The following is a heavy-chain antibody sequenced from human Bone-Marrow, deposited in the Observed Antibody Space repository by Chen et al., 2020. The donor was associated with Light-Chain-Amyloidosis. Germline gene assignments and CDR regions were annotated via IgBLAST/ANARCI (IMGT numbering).Heavy chain of an antibody. Sequence: VQLQESGPGLVKPSETLSLTCSVSETSIDAAYWAWIRQPPGKGLEWIGYIFYSGSTTYNPSIKSRVTMSVDTSTNQFSLKLTSLTTADTAVYYCARVQTVTALNYWGQGTMVTVSS. CDR1: ETSIDAAY. CDR2: IFYSGST. J-gene: IGHJ4*02. CDR3: ARVQTVTALNY. D-gene: IGHD2-21*02. V-gene: IGHV4-59*01.